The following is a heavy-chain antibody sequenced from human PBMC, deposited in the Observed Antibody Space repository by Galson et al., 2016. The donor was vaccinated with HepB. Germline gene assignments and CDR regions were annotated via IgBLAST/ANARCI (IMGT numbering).Heavy chain of an antibody. CDR2: ISWTSDRI. CDR3: AKALVRGSFYYYYYSMDD. J-gene: IGHJ6*02. D-gene: IGHD3-10*01. V-gene: IGHV3-9*01. Sequence: SLRLSCAASGFTFSDYAMNWVRQAPGKGLEWISGISWTSDRIDYADSVRGRFTISRDNVKNSLYLQMNSLRAEDTALYYCAKALVRGSFYYYYYSMDDWGQGTTVTVAS. CDR1: GFTFSDYA.